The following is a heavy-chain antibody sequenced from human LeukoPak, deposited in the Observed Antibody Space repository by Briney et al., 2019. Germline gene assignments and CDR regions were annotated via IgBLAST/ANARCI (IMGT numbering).Heavy chain of an antibody. CDR1: GYSISSGYY. CDR2: IYHSGST. J-gene: IGHJ4*02. V-gene: IGHV4-38-2*02. D-gene: IGHD3-22*01. Sequence: SETLSLTCTVSGYSISSGYYWGWIRQPPGKGLEWIGSIYHSGSTYYNPSLKSRVTISVDTPKNQFSLKLSSVTAADTAVYYCARVGDYYDSSGYPSPNPAFDYWGQGTLVTVSS. CDR3: ARVGDYYDSSGYPSPNPAFDY.